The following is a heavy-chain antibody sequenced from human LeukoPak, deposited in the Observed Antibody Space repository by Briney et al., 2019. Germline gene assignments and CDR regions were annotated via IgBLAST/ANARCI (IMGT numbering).Heavy chain of an antibody. CDR2: IIAIVGRV. D-gene: IGHD3-22*01. J-gene: IGHJ4*02. CDR1: RGTFSSYG. CDR3: ARGELGDSSGFSFFDY. Sequence: SVKVSCKASRGTFSSYGISWVRQAPGQGLEWVGGIIAIVGRVQYGQTFQGRATITTDESTSTAYMELSSLTSEDTGVYYCARGELGDSSGFSFFDYWGQGTLVTVSS. V-gene: IGHV1-69*05.